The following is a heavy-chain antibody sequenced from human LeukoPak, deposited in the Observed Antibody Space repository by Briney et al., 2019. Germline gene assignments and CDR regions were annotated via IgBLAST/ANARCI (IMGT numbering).Heavy chain of an antibody. J-gene: IGHJ4*02. D-gene: IGHD3-22*01. Sequence: GGSLRLSCAASGFTFDDYGMSWVRQAPGKGLEWVSGINWNGGSTGCADSVKGRFTISRDNAKNSLYLQMNSLRAEDTALYYCARDRDYYDSSGYYFEIDYWGQGTLVTVSS. CDR2: INWNGGST. CDR1: GFTFDDYG. CDR3: ARDRDYYDSSGYYFEIDY. V-gene: IGHV3-20*04.